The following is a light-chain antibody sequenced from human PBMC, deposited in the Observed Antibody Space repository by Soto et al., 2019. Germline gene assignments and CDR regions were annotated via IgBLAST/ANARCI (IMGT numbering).Light chain of an antibody. J-gene: IGLJ3*02. CDR2: LEGSGSH. V-gene: IGLV4-60*03. CDR1: SGHSSYI. Sequence: QLVLTQSSSASASLGSSVKLTCTLSSGHSSYIIAWHQQQPGKAPRYLMKLEGSGSHNKGSGVPDRFSGSSSGADRYLTISNLQSEDEADYYCETWDSNTHKVFGGGTKVTVL. CDR3: ETWDSNTHKV.